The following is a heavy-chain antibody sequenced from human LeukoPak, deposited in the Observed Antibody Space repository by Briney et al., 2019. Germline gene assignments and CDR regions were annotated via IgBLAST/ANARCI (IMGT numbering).Heavy chain of an antibody. V-gene: IGHV4-39*01. D-gene: IGHD2/OR15-2a*01. J-gene: IGHJ6*03. CDR2: IYYSGST. CDR1: GGSISSSSYY. CDR3: ASGSIYRYYYYYYMDV. Sequence: PSETLSLTCTVSGGSISSSSYYWGWIRQPPGNGLEWIGSIYYSGSTYYNPSLQSRVTISVDTSKNQFSLKLSSVTAADTAVYYCASGSIYRYYYYYYMDVWGKGTTVTVSS.